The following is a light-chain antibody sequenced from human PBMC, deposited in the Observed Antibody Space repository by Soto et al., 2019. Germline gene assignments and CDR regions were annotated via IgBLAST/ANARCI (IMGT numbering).Light chain of an antibody. J-gene: IGKJ5*01. V-gene: IGKV3-20*01. CDR2: GAS. CDR1: QSVSSNY. Sequence: ESVLTQSPGTLSLSPGERATLSCRASQSVSSNYLAWYQQNPGQAPSLLIYGASSRATGIPDRFSGSGSGTDFPLTISRLEPEDFGMYYCQQYGSSAPITFGQGTRVEIE. CDR3: QQYGSSAPIT.